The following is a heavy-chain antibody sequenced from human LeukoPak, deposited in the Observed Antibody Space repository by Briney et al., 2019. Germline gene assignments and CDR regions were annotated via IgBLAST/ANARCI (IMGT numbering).Heavy chain of an antibody. V-gene: IGHV1-2*02. D-gene: IGHD3-16*01. J-gene: IGHJ4*02. Sequence: ASVKVSCKASGYTFTGYYMHWVRQAPGQGLGWMGWINPNSGGTNYAQKFQGRVTMTRDTSVSTAYMELSRLRSDDTAVYYCARDRARWGSKTFGYWGQGTLVTVSS. CDR2: INPNSGGT. CDR1: GYTFTGYY. CDR3: ARDRARWGSKTFGY.